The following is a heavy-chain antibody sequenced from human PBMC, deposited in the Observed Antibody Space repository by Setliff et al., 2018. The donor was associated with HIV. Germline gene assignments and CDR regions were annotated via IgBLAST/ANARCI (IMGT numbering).Heavy chain of an antibody. D-gene: IGHD1-26*01. Sequence: GGSLRLSCEASGFTFTGYWMSWVRQAPEKGLERVASINQDGSEKYYVDSVKGRFTISRDNAKNSLYLQMNSLRAEDTAVYYCARNLGGILYDYWGQGTLVTVSS. J-gene: IGHJ4*02. CDR1: GFTFTGYW. CDR2: INQDGSEK. V-gene: IGHV3-7*03. CDR3: ARNLGGILYDY.